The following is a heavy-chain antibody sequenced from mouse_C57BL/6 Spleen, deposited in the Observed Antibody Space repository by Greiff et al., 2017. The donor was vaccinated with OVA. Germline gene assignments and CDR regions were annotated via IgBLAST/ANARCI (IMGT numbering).Heavy chain of an antibody. CDR3: ARSLYPYAMDY. Sequence: VQLQESGPVLVKPGASVKMSCKASGYTFTDYYMNWVKQSHGKSLEWIGVINPYNGGTSYNQKFKGKATLTVDKSSSTAYMELNSLTSEDSAVYYCARSLYPYAMDYWGQGTSVTVSS. V-gene: IGHV1-19*01. J-gene: IGHJ4*01. D-gene: IGHD2-1*01. CDR1: GYTFTDYY. CDR2: INPYNGGT.